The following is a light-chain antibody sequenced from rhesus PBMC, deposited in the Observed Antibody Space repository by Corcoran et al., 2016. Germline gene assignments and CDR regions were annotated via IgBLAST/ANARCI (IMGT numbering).Light chain of an antibody. CDR2: DSS. CDR1: QGTNNE. V-gene: IGKV1-94*01. J-gene: IGKJ4*01. CDR3: LQDYTTPLT. Sequence: DIQMTQSPSSLSASVGDRVTVTCRASQGTNNELSWYQQKPGKAPTLLIYDSSSLQPGVSSRFSGSGTGTDYTLTISSLQPEDVATYYCLQDYTTPLTFGGGTKVEIK.